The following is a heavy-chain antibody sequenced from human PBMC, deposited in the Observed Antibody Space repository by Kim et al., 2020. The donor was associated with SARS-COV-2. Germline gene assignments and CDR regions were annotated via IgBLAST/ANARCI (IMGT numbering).Heavy chain of an antibody. CDR1: GGSIGTDY. J-gene: IGHJ6*02. CDR2: IFIRST. V-gene: IGHV4-59*01. CDR3: VRDWSFYGMDV. Sequence: SETLSLTCTVSGGSIGTDYWGWIRQPPGKGLEWIGNIFIRSTNYNPSLKSRVAISVDTSKKEISLMVTSVTSADTAVYYCVRDWSFYGMDVWGQGTTVTVSS.